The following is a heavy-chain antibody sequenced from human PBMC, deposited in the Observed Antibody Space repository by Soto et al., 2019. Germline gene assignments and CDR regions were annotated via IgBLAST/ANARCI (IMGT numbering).Heavy chain of an antibody. CDR2: IYYSGST. CDR1: GGSISSYY. CDR3: ARVGAVAD. D-gene: IGHD6-19*01. V-gene: IGHV4-59*01. Sequence: ASETLSLTCTVSGGSISSYYWSWIRQPPGKGLEWIGYIYYSGSTNYNPSLKSRVTISVDTSKNQFSLKLSSVTAADTAVYYCARVGAVADWGQGTLVTVSS. J-gene: IGHJ4*02.